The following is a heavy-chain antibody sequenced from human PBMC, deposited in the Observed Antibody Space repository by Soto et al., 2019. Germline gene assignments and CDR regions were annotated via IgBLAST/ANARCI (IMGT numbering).Heavy chain of an antibody. CDR2: IRSKANSYAT. Sequence: PGGSLRLSCAASGFTFSGSAMHWVRQASGKGLEWVGRIRSKANSYATAYAASVKGRFTISRDDSKNTAYLQMNSLKTEDTAVYYCTRLGPHYYGSGSYHYWGQGTLVTVS. V-gene: IGHV3-73*01. J-gene: IGHJ4*02. D-gene: IGHD3-10*01. CDR1: GFTFSGSA. CDR3: TRLGPHYYGSGSYHY.